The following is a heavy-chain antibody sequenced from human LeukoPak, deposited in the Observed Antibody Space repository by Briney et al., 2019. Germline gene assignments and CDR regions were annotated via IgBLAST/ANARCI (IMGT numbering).Heavy chain of an antibody. J-gene: IGHJ4*02. CDR1: GGSFSGYY. D-gene: IGHD3-10*01. CDR2: INHSGST. CDR3: ARHTRGGSAPY. V-gene: IGHV4-34*01. Sequence: PSETLSLTCAVYGGSFSGYYWSWIRQPPGKGLEWIGEINHSGSTNYNPSLKSRVTISVDTSKNQFSLKLSSVTAADTAVYYCARHTRGGSAPYWGQGTLVTVSS.